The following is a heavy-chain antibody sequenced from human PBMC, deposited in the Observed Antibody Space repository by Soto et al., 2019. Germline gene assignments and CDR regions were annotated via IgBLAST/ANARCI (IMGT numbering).Heavy chain of an antibody. CDR1: GFTFSDYY. J-gene: IGHJ6*02. CDR2: ISSNGSTI. Sequence: PWGSLRLSCSASGFTFSDYYMSWIRQTPGKGLEWVSYISSNGSTIYYADSVKGRFTISRDNSKNTLYLQMNSLRAEDTAVYYCASESSSSLSPPAYGMDVWGQGTTVTVSS. V-gene: IGHV3-11*04. CDR3: ASESSSSLSPPAYGMDV. D-gene: IGHD6-6*01.